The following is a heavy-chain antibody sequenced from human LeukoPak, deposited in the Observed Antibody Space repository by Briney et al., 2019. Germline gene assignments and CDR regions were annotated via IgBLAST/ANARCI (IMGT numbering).Heavy chain of an antibody. J-gene: IGHJ3*02. Sequence: PGGSLRLSCAASGFSFSVYWMHWVRQAPGKGPVWVSRIKTDGSITDYADFVKGRFTISRDNAKNTLYLQMNSLRAEDTAVYYCASLLLCFGCSSSSDSFDMWGQGTMVTVSS. CDR2: IKTDGSIT. CDR3: ASLLLCFGCSSSSDSFDM. D-gene: IGHD6-6*01. V-gene: IGHV3-74*01. CDR1: GFSFSVYW.